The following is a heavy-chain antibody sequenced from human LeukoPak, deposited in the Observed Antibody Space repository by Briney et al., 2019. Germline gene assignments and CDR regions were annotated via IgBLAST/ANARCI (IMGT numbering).Heavy chain of an antibody. D-gene: IGHD6-13*01. V-gene: IGHV1-2*04. Sequence: ASVKVSCKVSGYTLTELSMHWVRQAPGQGLEWMGWINPNSGGTNYAQKFQGWVTMTRDTSISTAYMELSRLRSDDTAVYYCARGIAAANYDYWGQGTLVTVSS. CDR3: ARGIAAANYDY. J-gene: IGHJ4*02. CDR2: INPNSGGT. CDR1: GYTLTELS.